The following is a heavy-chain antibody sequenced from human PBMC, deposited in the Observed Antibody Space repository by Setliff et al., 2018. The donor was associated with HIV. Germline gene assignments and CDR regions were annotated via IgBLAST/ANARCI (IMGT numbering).Heavy chain of an antibody. J-gene: IGHJ4*02. V-gene: IGHV4-34*01. CDR1: GGSFSGYY. Sequence: SETLSLTCAVYGGSFSGYYWSWIRQPPGKGLEWIGEINHSGSTNYNPSLKSRVTISVDTSKNQFSLKLSSVTAADTAVYYCAGRSGWKYYSDYWGQGTLVTVSS. CDR2: INHSGST. D-gene: IGHD6-19*01. CDR3: AGRSGWKYYSDY.